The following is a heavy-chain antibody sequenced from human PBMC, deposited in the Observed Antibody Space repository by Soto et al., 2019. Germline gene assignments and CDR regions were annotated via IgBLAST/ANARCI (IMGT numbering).Heavy chain of an antibody. CDR1: GCTFSSYG. J-gene: IGHJ4*02. D-gene: IGHD3-22*01. CDR2: ISYDGSNK. Sequence: GGSLRLSCATSGCTFSSYGRHWVRQAPGKGLEWVAIISYDGSNKYYADSVKGRFTISRDNSKNTLYLQMNSLRAEETAVDYCAKDVRPRYYYDPPGYYRDYWGQGTLVTVSS. CDR3: AKDVRPRYYYDPPGYYRDY. V-gene: IGHV3-30*18.